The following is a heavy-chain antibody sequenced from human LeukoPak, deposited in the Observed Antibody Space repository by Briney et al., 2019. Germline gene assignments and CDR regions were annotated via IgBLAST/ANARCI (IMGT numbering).Heavy chain of an antibody. Sequence: GGSLRLSCAASGFTFSGYPIHWVRQAPGKGLEWVAVIWYDGSNKYYADSVKGRFTISRDNSKNTLYLQINSLRAEDTAVYYCARDRGYYDSSGYYYDGSPFDYWGQGTLVTVSS. V-gene: IGHV3-33*01. CDR1: GFTFSGYP. D-gene: IGHD3-22*01. J-gene: IGHJ4*02. CDR3: ARDRGYYDSSGYYYDGSPFDY. CDR2: IWYDGSNK.